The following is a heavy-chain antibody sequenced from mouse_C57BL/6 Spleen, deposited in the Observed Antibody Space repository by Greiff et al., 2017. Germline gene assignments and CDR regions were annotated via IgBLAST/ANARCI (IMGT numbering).Heavy chain of an antibody. CDR2: IDPSDSEP. V-gene: IGHV1-52*01. CDR3: ARGKDGYWGY. CDR1: GYTFTSYW. Sequence: QVQLQQPGAELVRPGSSVKLSCKASGYTFTSYWMHWVKQRPIQGLEGIGNIDPSDSEPHYNQKFKDKATLTVDKSSSTAYMQLSSLTSEDSAVYYCARGKDGYWGYWGQGTTLTVSS. D-gene: IGHD2-3*01. J-gene: IGHJ2*01.